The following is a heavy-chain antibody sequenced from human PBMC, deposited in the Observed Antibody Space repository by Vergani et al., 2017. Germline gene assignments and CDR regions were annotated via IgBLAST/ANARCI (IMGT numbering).Heavy chain of an antibody. CDR3: ARVIAVAGSTKGFGY. V-gene: IGHV1-2*02. CDR2: INPNSGGT. J-gene: IGHJ4*02. Sequence: QVQLVQSGAAVKKPGASVKVSCKASGYTFTGYYMHWVRQAPGQGLEWMGWINPNSGGTNYAQKFQGRVTMTRDTSISTAYMELSRLRSDDTAVYYCARVIAVAGSTKGFGYWGQGTLVTVSS. CDR1: GYTFTGYY. D-gene: IGHD6-19*01.